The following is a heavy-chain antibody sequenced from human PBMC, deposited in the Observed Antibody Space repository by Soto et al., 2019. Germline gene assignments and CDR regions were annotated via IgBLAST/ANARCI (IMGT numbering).Heavy chain of an antibody. Sequence: ASVKVSCKASGFTFTSSAVQWVRQARGQRLEWIGWIVVGSGNTNYAQKFRERVTITRDMSTSTAYMELSSLRSEDTAVYYCAADPVPSAIYRYYGMVPWGPGTTVTDPS. D-gene: IGHD2-2*02. CDR1: GFTFTSSA. CDR3: AADPVPSAIYRYYGMVP. CDR2: IVVGSGNT. V-gene: IGHV1-58*01. J-gene: IGHJ6*02.